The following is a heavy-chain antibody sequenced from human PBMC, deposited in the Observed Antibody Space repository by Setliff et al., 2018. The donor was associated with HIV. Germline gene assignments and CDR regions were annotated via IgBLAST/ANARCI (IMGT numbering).Heavy chain of an antibody. CDR2: INHSGST. CDR1: GYSISSPYY. D-gene: IGHD3-9*01. J-gene: IGHJ5*02. CDR3: ARGNYDILTGYYLLNWFDP. Sequence: SETLSLTCAVSGYSISSPYYWGWVRQSPAKGLEWIGEINHSGSTNYNPSLKSRVTISVDTSKNQFSLKLTSVTAADTAVYYCARGNYDILTGYYLLNWFDPWGQGTLVTVSS. V-gene: IGHV4-38-2*01.